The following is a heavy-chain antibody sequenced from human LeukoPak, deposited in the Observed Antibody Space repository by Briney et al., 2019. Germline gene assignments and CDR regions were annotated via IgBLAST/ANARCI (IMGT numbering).Heavy chain of an antibody. Sequence: SETLSLTCTVSGGSISSYYWSWIRQPPGKGLEWIGYIYYSGSTNYNPSLKSRVTISVDTSKNRFSLKLSSVTAADTAVYYCARDFTGNAFDIWGQGTMVTVSS. V-gene: IGHV4-59*01. CDR1: GGSISSYY. D-gene: IGHD3-10*01. J-gene: IGHJ3*02. CDR2: IYYSGST. CDR3: ARDFTGNAFDI.